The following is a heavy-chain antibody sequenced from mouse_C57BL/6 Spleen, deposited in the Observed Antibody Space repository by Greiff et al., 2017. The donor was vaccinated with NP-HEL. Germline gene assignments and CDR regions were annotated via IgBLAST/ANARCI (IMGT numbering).Heavy chain of an antibody. J-gene: IGHJ4*01. Sequence: EVQRVESGPELVKPGASVKIPCKASGYTFTDYNMDWVKQSHGKSLEWIGDINPNNGGTIYNQKFKGKATLTVDKSSSTAYMELRSLTSEDTAVYYCARRIYDGYYDAMDYWGQGTSVTVSS. V-gene: IGHV1-18*01. CDR3: ARRIYDGYYDAMDY. D-gene: IGHD2-3*01. CDR2: INPNNGGT. CDR1: GYTFTDYN.